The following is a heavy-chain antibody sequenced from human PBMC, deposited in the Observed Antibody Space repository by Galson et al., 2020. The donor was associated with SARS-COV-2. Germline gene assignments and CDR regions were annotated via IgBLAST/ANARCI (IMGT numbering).Heavy chain of an antibody. V-gene: IGHV3-11*01. CDR2: ISSSGSTI. J-gene: IGHJ6*03. CDR1: GFTFSDYY. CDR3: ARCNWGEGAYYYYYMDV. D-gene: IGHD7-27*01. Sequence: NSGGSLRLSCAASGFTFSDYYMSWIRQAPGKGLEWVSYISSSGSTISYADSVKGRFTISRDNAKNSLYLQMNSLRSEDTAVYYCARCNWGEGAYYYYYMDVWGKGTTVTVSS.